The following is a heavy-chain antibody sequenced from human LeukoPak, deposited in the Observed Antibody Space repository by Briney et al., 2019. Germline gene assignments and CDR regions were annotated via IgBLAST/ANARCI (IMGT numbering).Heavy chain of an antibody. CDR1: GFTFSSYG. V-gene: IGHV3-33*01. J-gene: IGHJ4*02. Sequence: GGSLRLSCAASGFTFSSYGMHWVRQAPGKGLEWVAVIWYDGSNKYYADSVKGRFTISRDNSKNTLYLQMNSLRAEDTAVYYCARYDGSVVPIDYWGQGTLVTVSS. CDR2: IWYDGSNK. CDR3: ARYDGSVVPIDY. D-gene: IGHD3-10*01.